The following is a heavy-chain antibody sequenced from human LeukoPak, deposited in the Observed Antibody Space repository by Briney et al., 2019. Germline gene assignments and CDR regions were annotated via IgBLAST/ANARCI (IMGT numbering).Heavy chain of an antibody. CDR2: ISGSGGST. V-gene: IGHV3-23*01. J-gene: IGHJ4*02. D-gene: IGHD3-22*01. CDR1: GFTFSSYA. CDR3: ARQRYYYDSSGPYFDY. Sequence: PGGSLRLSCAASGFTFSSYAMSWVRQAPGKGLEWVSAISGSGGSTYYADSVKGRFTISRDNSKNTLYLQMNSLRAEDTAVYYCARQRYYYDSSGPYFDYWGQGTLVTVSS.